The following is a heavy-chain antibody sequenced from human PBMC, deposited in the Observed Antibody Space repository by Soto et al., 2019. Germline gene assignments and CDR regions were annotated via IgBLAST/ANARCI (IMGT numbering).Heavy chain of an antibody. CDR3: AKATATSGGAFEI. V-gene: IGHV3-23*01. CDR1: VFTFSSYG. D-gene: IGHD1-1*01. J-gene: IGHJ3*02. CDR2: ILVGGST. Sequence: WWSLRLSCSASVFTFSSYGMHWFRQAPGKGLEWVSTILVGGSTHYEDSVKGRFTISRDTSKNTVYLQMNSLTAGDTAFYYCAKATATSGGAFEIYGQGTMVTVSS.